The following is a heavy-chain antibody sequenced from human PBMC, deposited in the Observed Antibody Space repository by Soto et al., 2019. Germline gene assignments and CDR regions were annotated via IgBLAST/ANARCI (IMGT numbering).Heavy chain of an antibody. Sequence: PGESLKISCKGSGYSFTSYWIGWVRQMPGKGLEWMGIIYPGDSDTRYSPSFQGQVTISADKSISTAYLQWSSLKASDTAMYYCARQYRFLEWQDAFDIWGQGTMVTVSS. D-gene: IGHD3-3*01. J-gene: IGHJ3*02. CDR1: GYSFTSYW. CDR2: IYPGDSDT. CDR3: ARQYRFLEWQDAFDI. V-gene: IGHV5-51*01.